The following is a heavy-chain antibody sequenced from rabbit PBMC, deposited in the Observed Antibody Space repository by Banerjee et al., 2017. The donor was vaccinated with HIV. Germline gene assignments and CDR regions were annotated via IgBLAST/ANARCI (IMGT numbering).Heavy chain of an antibody. CDR3: ARGSSYAAGYASLDL. J-gene: IGHJ5*01. D-gene: IGHD4-2*01. CDR1: GFSFSSSYY. CDR2: IDTGNSVVT. Sequence: QSLEESGGDLVKPEGSLTLTCTASGFSFSSSYYMCWVRQAPGKGLEWIACIDTGNSVVTYYASWAKGRFTISKTSSTTVTLQMTSLTAADTATYFCARGSSYAAGYASLDLWGQGTLVTVS. V-gene: IGHV1S40*01.